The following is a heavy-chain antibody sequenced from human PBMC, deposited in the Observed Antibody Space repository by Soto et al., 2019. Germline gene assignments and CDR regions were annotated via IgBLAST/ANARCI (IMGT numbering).Heavy chain of an antibody. CDR3: ARDGLYCSGGSCYNWFDP. D-gene: IGHD2-15*01. Sequence: SETLSLTCTVSGGSISSYYWSWIRQPPGKGQEWIGYIYYSGSTNYNPSLKSRVTISVDTSKNQFSLKLSSVTAADTAVYYCARDGLYCSGGSCYNWFDPWGQGTLVTVSS. V-gene: IGHV4-59*01. CDR2: IYYSGST. J-gene: IGHJ5*02. CDR1: GGSISSYY.